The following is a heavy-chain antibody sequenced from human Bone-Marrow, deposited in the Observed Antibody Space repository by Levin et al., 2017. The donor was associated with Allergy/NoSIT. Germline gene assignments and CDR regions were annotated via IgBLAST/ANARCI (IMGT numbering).Heavy chain of an antibody. J-gene: IGHJ1*01. CDR2: ISWNSGSI. CDR1: GFTFDDYA. V-gene: IGHV3-9*01. CDR3: AKDALGMDFQH. Sequence: SLKISCAASGFTFDDYAMHWVRQAPGKGLEWVSGISWNSGSIGYADSVKGRFTISRDNAKNSLYLQMNSLRAEDTALYYCAKDALGMDFQHWGQGTLVTVSS. D-gene: IGHD3-16*01.